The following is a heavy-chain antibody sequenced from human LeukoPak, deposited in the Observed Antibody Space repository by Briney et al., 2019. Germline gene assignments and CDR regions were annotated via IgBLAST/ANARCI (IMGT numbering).Heavy chain of an antibody. CDR3: ARGEIDWLRSPGTLYYLEY. J-gene: IGHJ4*02. D-gene: IGHD3-9*01. Sequence: PSQTLSLTCTVSGGSISSGGYYWSWIRQPPGKGLEWIGSIYYSGSTYYNPSLKSRVTISVDTSKNQFSLKLSSVTSSDTAVYYCARGEIDWLRSPGTLYYLEYWGRGTLVTASS. CDR1: GGSISSGGYY. CDR2: IYYSGST. V-gene: IGHV4-39*07.